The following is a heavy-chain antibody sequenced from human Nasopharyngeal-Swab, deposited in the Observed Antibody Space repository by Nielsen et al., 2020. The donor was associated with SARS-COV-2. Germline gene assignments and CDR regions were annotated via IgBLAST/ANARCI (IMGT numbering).Heavy chain of an antibody. CDR1: GGPISSYY. D-gene: IGHD5-12*01. Sequence: SETLSLTCTVSGGPISSYYWSWIRQPPGKGLEWIGYIYYSGSTNYNPSLKSRVTISVDTSKNQFSLKLSSVTAADTAVYYCARDAYSGYDSYYYYYYMDVWGEGTTVTVSS. V-gene: IGHV4-59*01. CDR3: ARDAYSGYDSYYYYYYMDV. J-gene: IGHJ6*03. CDR2: IYYSGST.